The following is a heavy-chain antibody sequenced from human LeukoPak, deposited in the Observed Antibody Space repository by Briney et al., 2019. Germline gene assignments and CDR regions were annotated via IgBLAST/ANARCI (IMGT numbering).Heavy chain of an antibody. CDR3: AKDPGATTEWGDPGPDY. CDR1: GFTFTTYS. V-gene: IGHV3-21*04. D-gene: IGHD1-26*01. CDR2: ISTRDTFI. J-gene: IGHJ4*02. Sequence: GGSLRLSCEASGFTFTTYSMTWVRQTPGEGLEWVSSISTRDTFINYADSVKGRFTISRDNAKNSLFLQMNSLRAEDTAVYYCAKDPGATTEWGDPGPDYWGQGTLVTVSS.